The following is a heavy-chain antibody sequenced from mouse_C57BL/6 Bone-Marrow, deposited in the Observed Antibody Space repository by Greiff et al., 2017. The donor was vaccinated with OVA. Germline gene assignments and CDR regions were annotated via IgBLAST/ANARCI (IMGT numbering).Heavy chain of an antibody. CDR1: GYTFTSYW. CDR3: TRPYYYGSGCRYYFDY. V-gene: IGHV1-55*01. CDR2: IYPGSGST. Sequence: VQLQQPGAELVKPGASVKMSCKASGYTFTSYWITWVKQRPGQGLEWIGDIYPGSGSTNYNEKFKSKATLTVDTSSSTAYMQLSSLTSEDSAVYYCTRPYYYGSGCRYYFDYWGQGTTLTVSS. D-gene: IGHD1-1*01. J-gene: IGHJ2*01.